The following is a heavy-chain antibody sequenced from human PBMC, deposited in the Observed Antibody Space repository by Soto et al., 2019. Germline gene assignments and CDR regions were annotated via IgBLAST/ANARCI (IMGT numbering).Heavy chain of an antibody. CDR3: ARGVKYGAYSRWFDP. D-gene: IGHD4-17*01. V-gene: IGHV1-8*01. Sequence: GGSLKVSRTASLYTFTSYDINWVRQAPGQGLEYLGWMNPNSGNTGYVQKFQGRVTMTRDTSISTAYMELSSLRSEDTAVYFCARGVKYGAYSRWFDPWGQGTLVTVSS. J-gene: IGHJ5*02. CDR2: MNPNSGNT. CDR1: LYTFTSYD.